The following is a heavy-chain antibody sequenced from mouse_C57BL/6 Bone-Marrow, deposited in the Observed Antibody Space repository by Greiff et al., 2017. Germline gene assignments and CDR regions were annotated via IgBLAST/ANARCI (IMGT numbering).Heavy chain of an antibody. V-gene: IGHV1-81*01. CDR3: ARSDYCAWFAY. CDR2: IYPRSGNT. Sequence: VKLQESGAELARPGASVKLSCKASGYTFTSYGISWVKQRTGQGLEWIGEIYPRSGNTYYNEKFKGKATLTADKSSSTAYMELRSLTSEDSAVDFCARSDYCAWFAYWGQGTLVTVSA. J-gene: IGHJ3*01. CDR1: GYTFTSYG. D-gene: IGHD2-13*01.